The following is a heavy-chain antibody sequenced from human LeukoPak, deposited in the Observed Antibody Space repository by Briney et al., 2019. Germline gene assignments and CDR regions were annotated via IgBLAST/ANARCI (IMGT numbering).Heavy chain of an antibody. V-gene: IGHV4-59*08. CDR1: GGSIISYY. Sequence: SETLSLTCTVSGGSIISYYWSWIRQPPGKGLEWIGYINYSGSTNYNPSLKSRVTISVDTSKNQFSLKLSSVTAADTAVYYCARHRCSSTSCYYLDYWGQGTLVTVSS. CDR3: ARHRCSSTSCYYLDY. CDR2: INYSGST. J-gene: IGHJ4*02. D-gene: IGHD2-2*01.